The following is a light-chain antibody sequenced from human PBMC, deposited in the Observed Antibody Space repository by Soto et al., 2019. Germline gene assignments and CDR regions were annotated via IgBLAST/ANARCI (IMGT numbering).Light chain of an antibody. CDR1: QSISIW. CDR3: QQYSSYFPST. CDR2: KAS. Sequence: DIQMTQSPSTLSASVGDRVTITCRASQSISIWLAWYQQKPGTAPKLLIYKASSLESGVPSRFSGSGSGTEFTLTISSLQPDDFATYYCQQYSSYFPSTFGQGTKVEIK. V-gene: IGKV1-5*03. J-gene: IGKJ1*01.